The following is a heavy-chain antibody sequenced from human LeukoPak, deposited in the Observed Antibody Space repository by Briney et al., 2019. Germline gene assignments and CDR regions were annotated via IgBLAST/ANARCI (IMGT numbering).Heavy chain of an antibody. CDR1: GYTFTSYY. CDR2: INPSGGST. V-gene: IGHV1-46*01. D-gene: IGHD3-22*01. Sequence: ASVKVSCKASGYTFTSYYMHWVRRAPGQGLEWMGIINPSGGSTSYAQKFQGRVTMTRDMSTSTVYMELSSLRSEDTAVYYCATGGNFDSSGLYYYYYYMDVWGKGTTVTVSS. CDR3: ATGGNFDSSGLYYYYYYMDV. J-gene: IGHJ6*03.